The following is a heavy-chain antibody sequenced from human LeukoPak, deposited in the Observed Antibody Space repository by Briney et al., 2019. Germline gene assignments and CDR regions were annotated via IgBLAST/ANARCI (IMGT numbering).Heavy chain of an antibody. CDR2: IIPIFGTA. J-gene: IGHJ5*02. D-gene: IGHD1-26*01. Sequence: ASVKVSCKASGGTFSSYAISWVRQAPGQGLEWMGGIIPIFGTANYAQKFQGRVTITADESTSTAYMELSSLRSEDTAVYYCARNANSGSPTGWFDPWGQGTLVTVSS. CDR3: ARNANSGSPTGWFDP. CDR1: GGTFSSYA. V-gene: IGHV1-69*13.